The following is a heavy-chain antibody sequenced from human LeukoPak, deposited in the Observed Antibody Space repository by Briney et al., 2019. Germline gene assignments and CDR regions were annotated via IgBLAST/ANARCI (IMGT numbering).Heavy chain of an antibody. CDR2: ISWNSGSI. V-gene: IGHV3-9*01. CDR3: AKGLGSDILTGYPTTINWFDP. D-gene: IGHD3-9*01. CDR1: GFTFDDYA. J-gene: IGHJ5*02. Sequence: PGGSLRLSCAASGFTFDDYAMHWVRQAPGKGLEWVSGISWNSGSIDYADSVKGRFTISRDNAKNSLYLQMNSLRAEDTALYYCAKGLGSDILTGYPTTINWFDPWGQGTLVTVSS.